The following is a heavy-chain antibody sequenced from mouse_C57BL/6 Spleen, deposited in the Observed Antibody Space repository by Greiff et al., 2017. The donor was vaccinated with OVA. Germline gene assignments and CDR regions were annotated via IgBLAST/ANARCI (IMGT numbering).Heavy chain of an antibody. Sequence: VQLQQSGAELARPGASVKLSCKASGYTFTSYGISWVKQRTGQGLEWIGEIYPRSGNTYYNEKFKGKATLTADKSSSTAYMELRSLTSEDSAVYFCARERITTVVARDYFDYWGQGTTLTVSS. CDR2: IYPRSGNT. CDR1: GYTFTSYG. J-gene: IGHJ2*01. CDR3: ARERITTVVARDYFDY. D-gene: IGHD1-1*01. V-gene: IGHV1-81*01.